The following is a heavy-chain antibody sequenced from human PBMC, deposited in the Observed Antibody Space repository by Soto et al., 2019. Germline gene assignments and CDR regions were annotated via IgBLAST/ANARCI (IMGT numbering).Heavy chain of an antibody. CDR3: ARSFGGYDFSAFDY. D-gene: IGHD5-12*01. J-gene: IGHJ4*02. Sequence: SETLSLTCAVYGGSFSGYYWSWIRQPPGKGLEWIGEINHSGSTNYSPSLKSRVTISVDTSKNQFSLKLSSVTAADTAVYYCARSFGGYDFSAFDYWGQGTLVTVSS. CDR2: INHSGST. CDR1: GGSFSGYY. V-gene: IGHV4-34*01.